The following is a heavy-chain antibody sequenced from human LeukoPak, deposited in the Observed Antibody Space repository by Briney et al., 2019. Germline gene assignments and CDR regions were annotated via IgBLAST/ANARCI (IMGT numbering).Heavy chain of an antibody. CDR2: ISKSGST. Sequence: SETLSLTCTVSGDSISSYYWSWIRQPPGKGLEWIGYISKSGSTNYNPSLKSRVTISVDTSKNQFSLKVISVTAADTAVYYCAKVGRGDLTLGSYSFDYWGQGILVTVSS. J-gene: IGHJ4*02. D-gene: IGHD3-10*01. CDR1: GDSISSYY. V-gene: IGHV4-59*01. CDR3: AKVGRGDLTLGSYSFDY.